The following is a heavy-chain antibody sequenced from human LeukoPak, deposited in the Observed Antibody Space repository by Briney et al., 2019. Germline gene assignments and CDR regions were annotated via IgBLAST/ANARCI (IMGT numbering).Heavy chain of an antibody. CDR1: GYTFTSYA. CDR2: INAGNGNT. Sequence: ASVKVSCKASGYTFTSYAMHWVRQAPGQRLEWMGWINAGNGNTKHSQKFQGRVTITRDTSASTAYMELSSLRSEDTAVYYCARGPSSNSQLWSLWNCLDYWGQGTLVTVSS. V-gene: IGHV1-3*01. D-gene: IGHD3-10*01. J-gene: IGHJ4*02. CDR3: ARGPSSNSQLWSLWNCLDY.